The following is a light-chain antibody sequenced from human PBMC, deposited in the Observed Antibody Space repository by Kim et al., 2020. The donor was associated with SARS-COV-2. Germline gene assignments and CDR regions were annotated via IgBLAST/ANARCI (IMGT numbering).Light chain of an antibody. J-gene: IGKJ5*01. CDR3: QQYNSYPIT. V-gene: IGKV1-16*01. Sequence: ASVGDRVTISCRASQGIANHLAWFQQKPGKAPISLIYGASSLQSGVPPRFSGGGSGADFTLTISSLQPEDFATYYCQQYNSYPITFGQGTRLEIK. CDR1: QGIANH. CDR2: GAS.